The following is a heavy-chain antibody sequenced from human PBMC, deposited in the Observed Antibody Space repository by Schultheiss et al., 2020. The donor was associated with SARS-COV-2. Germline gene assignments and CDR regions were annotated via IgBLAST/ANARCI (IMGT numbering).Heavy chain of an antibody. Sequence: GGSLRLSCAASGFTVSSNYMSWVRQAPGKGLEWVSVIYSCGSTYYADSVKGRFTISRDNAKNSLYLQMNSLRAEDTAVYYCARAVRGYSSSPGDYWGQGTLVTVSS. CDR3: ARAVRGYSSSPGDY. CDR1: GFTVSSNY. D-gene: IGHD5-18*01. J-gene: IGHJ4*02. V-gene: IGHV3-66*03. CDR2: IYSCGST.